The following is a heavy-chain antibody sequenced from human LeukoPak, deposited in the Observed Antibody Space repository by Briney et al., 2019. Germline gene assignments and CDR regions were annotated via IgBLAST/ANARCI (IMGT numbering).Heavy chain of an antibody. J-gene: IGHJ4*02. Sequence: SETLSLTCTVSGGSISSYYWSWIRQPPGKGLEWIGYIYYSGSTNYNPSLKSRVTISVDTSKNQFSLKLSSVTAADTAVYYCARLSRAALFFDYWGQGTLVTVSS. CDR1: GGSISSYY. D-gene: IGHD6-6*01. V-gene: IGHV4-59*01. CDR2: IYYSGST. CDR3: ARLSRAALFFDY.